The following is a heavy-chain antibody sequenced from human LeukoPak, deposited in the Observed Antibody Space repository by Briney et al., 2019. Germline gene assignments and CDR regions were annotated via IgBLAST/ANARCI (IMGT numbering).Heavy chain of an antibody. D-gene: IGHD6-13*01. V-gene: IGHV4-59*11. CDR3: AAVGSSSWYYFDY. CDR2: IYYSGST. Sequence: PSETLSLTCTVSGGSISSHYWSWIRQPPGKGLEWIGYIYYSGSTNYNPSLKSRVTISVDTSKNQFSLKLSSVTAADTAVYYYAAVGSSSWYYFDYWGQGTLVTVSS. CDR1: GGSISSHY. J-gene: IGHJ4*02.